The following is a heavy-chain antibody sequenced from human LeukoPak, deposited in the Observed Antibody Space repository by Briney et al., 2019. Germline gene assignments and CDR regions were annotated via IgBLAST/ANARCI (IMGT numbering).Heavy chain of an antibody. V-gene: IGHV4-59*08. J-gene: IGHJ6*02. CDR3: ALLGYQLPHRGLYYGMDV. CDR2: IYYSGST. D-gene: IGHD2-2*01. CDR1: GGSISSYY. Sequence: SETPSLTCTVSGGSISSYYWSWIRQPPGKGLEWIGYIYYSGSTNYNPSLKSRVTISVDTSKNQFSLKLSSVTAADTAVYYCALLGYQLPHRGLYYGMDVWGQGTTVTVSS.